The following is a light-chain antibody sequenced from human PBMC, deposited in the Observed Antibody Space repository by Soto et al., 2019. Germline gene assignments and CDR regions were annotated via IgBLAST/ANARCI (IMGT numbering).Light chain of an antibody. CDR3: SSYTSDDTYV. CDR2: EVS. CDR1: SSDVGGYDY. J-gene: IGLJ1*01. V-gene: IGLV2-14*01. Sequence: QSALTQPPSASGSPGRSVTISCTGTSSDVGGYDYVSWYQQHPGKAPKVMIYEVSNRPSGVSNRFSGSKSGNTASLTISGLQAEDEADYYCSSYTSDDTYVFGTGTKLTVL.